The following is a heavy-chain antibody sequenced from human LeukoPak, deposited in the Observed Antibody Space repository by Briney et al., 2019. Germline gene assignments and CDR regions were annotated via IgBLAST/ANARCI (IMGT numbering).Heavy chain of an antibody. CDR2: FFPGDSDV. V-gene: IGHV5-51*01. CDR1: GYSFTTYL. Sequence: GESLKISCKGSGYSFTTYLLGWVRQMPGKGLEWMGIFFPGDSDVTYNPSFQGQVTISADKSISTAYLQWTSLKASDSAIYYCGTPRGTGRDFDIWGQGTLVTVSS. J-gene: IGHJ4*02. D-gene: IGHD3-10*01. CDR3: GTPRGTGRDFDI.